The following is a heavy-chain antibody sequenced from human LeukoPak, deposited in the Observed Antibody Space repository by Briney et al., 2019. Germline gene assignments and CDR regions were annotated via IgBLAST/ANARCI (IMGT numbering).Heavy chain of an antibody. CDR2: ISSSGSNI. CDR3: ARVLTTVTTFDY. CDR1: GFIFSIYE. D-gene: IGHD4-17*01. J-gene: IGHJ4*02. V-gene: IGHV3-48*03. Sequence: PGGSLRLSCAASGFIFSIYEMNWVRQAPGKGLEWVSYISSSGSNIYYADSVKGRFTISRDNAKNSLYLQMNSLRAEDTAVYYCARVLTTVTTFDYWAREPWSPSPQ.